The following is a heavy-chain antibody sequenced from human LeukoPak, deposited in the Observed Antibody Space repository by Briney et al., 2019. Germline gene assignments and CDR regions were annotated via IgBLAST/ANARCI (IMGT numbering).Heavy chain of an antibody. CDR3: ARDIRVAAAGFFQH. D-gene: IGHD6-13*01. V-gene: IGHV1-2*02. CDR2: INPNSGGT. CDR1: GYTFTGYY. J-gene: IGHJ1*01. Sequence: ASVKVSCKASGYTFTGYYMHWVRQAPGQGLEWMGWINPNSGGTNYAQKFQGRVTMTRDTSISTAYMELSRLRSDDTAVYHCARDIRVAAAGFFQHWGQGTLVTVSS.